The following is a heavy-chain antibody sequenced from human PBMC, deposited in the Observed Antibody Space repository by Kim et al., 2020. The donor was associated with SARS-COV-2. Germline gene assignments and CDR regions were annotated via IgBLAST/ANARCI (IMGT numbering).Heavy chain of an antibody. Sequence: GGSLRLSCAASGFTFSSYAMSWVRQAPGKGLEWVSAISGSGGSTYYADSVKGRFTISRDNSKNTLYLQMNSLRAEDTAVYYCAKELRARDFWSGGYDAFDIWRQGTMVTVSS. D-gene: IGHD3-3*01. J-gene: IGHJ3*02. CDR1: GFTFSSYA. CDR3: AKELRARDFWSGGYDAFDI. CDR2: ISGSGGST. V-gene: IGHV3-23*01.